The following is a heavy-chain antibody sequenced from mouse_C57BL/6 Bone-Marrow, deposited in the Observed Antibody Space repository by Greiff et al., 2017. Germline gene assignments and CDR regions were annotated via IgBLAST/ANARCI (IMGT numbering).Heavy chain of an antibody. V-gene: IGHV1-36*01. CDR1: GFTFTDYY. CDR2: VYPYNGGT. CDR3: ASSPITTVVAMDWYFDV. D-gene: IGHD1-1*01. J-gene: IGHJ1*03. Sequence: VQLQQSGPVLVKPGPSVKISCKASGFTFTDYYMHWVKQSHGKSLEWIGLVYPYNGGTSYDQKFKGKATLTVDTSSSTAYIELNSLTFEDSAVYYCASSPITTVVAMDWYFDVGGTGTTVTVSS.